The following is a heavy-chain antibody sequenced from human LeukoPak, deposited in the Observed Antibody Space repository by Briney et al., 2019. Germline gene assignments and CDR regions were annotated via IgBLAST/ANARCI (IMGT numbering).Heavy chain of an antibody. Sequence: ASVKVSCKASGYTFTSYYMHWVRQAPGQGLEWMGIINPSGGSTSYAQKFQGRVTMTRDISTSTVYMEPSSLRSEDTAVYYCARDKGSTMVRGVIAYNWFDPWGQGTLVTVSS. CDR3: ARDKGSTMVRGVIAYNWFDP. CDR1: GYTFTSYY. D-gene: IGHD3-10*01. V-gene: IGHV1-46*01. CDR2: INPSGGST. J-gene: IGHJ5*02.